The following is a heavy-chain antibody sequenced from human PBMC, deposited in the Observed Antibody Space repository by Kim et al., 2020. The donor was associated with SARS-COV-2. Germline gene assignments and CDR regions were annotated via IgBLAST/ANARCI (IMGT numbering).Heavy chain of an antibody. Sequence: VNGRFTISRDDSKNSLYLQMNSLKTEDTAVYYCARVVKRPGGSTTGFFDYWGQGTLVTVSS. D-gene: IGHD1-26*01. V-gene: IGHV3-72*01. CDR3: ARVVKRPGGSTTGFFDY. J-gene: IGHJ4*02.